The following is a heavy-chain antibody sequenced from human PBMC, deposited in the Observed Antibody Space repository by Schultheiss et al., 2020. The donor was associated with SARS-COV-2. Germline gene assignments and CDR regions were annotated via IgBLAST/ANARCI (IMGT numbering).Heavy chain of an antibody. D-gene: IGHD6-6*01. Sequence: GGSLRLSCAASGFTFSSYDMHWVRQATGKGLEWVSAIGTAGDTYYPGSVKGRFTISRENAKNSVYLQMNSLRVEDTAVYYCARDLSPYSSSSYITQYYYYYYGMDVWGQGTTVTVSS. CDR3: ARDLSPYSSSSYITQYYYYYYGMDV. V-gene: IGHV3-13*01. J-gene: IGHJ6*02. CDR2: IGTAGDT. CDR1: GFTFSSYD.